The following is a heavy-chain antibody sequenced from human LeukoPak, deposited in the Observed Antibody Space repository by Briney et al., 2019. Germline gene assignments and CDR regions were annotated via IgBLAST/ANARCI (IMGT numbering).Heavy chain of an antibody. V-gene: IGHV4-39*01. CDR1: GGSISSSSYY. J-gene: IGHJ4*02. CDR2: IYYSGST. CDR3: ARHRSGSYDGRDFDY. D-gene: IGHD1-26*01. Sequence: SETLSLTCTVSGGSISSSSYYWGWIRQPPGKGLEWIGSIYYSGSTYYNPSLKSRVTMSVDTSKNQFSLKVSSVTAADTAVYYCARHRSGSYDGRDFDYWGQGTLVTVSS.